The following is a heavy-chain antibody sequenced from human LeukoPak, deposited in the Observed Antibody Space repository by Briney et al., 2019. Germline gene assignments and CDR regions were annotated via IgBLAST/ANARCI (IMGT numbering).Heavy chain of an antibody. CDR1: GYTFTGYC. J-gene: IGHJ4*02. Sequence: ASVKVSCKASGYTFTGYCMHWVRQAPGQGLEWMGRINPNSGGTNYAQKFQGRVTMTRDTSISTAYMELSRLRSDDTAVYYCARGGGGLWATIEYWGQGTLVTVSS. CDR2: INPNSGGT. CDR3: ARGGGGLWATIEY. D-gene: IGHD2-21*01. V-gene: IGHV1-2*06.